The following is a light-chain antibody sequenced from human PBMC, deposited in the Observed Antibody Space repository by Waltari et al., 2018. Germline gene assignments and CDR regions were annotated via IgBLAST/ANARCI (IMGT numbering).Light chain of an antibody. Sequence: VLTQPPSASGTSGQRVTLSCSGSLSNIGSNTVNWYQVLPRTAPRLLIFTNPRRPSGGPDRFSAARSSTTASRAISGLQSDDEADYYCATWDDSINNPVFGGGTKLTVL. V-gene: IGLV1-44*01. CDR1: LSNIGSNT. J-gene: IGLJ3*02. CDR2: TNP. CDR3: ATWDDSINNPV.